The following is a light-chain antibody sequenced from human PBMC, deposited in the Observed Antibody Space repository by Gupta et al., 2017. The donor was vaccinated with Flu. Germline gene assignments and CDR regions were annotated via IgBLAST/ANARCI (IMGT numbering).Light chain of an antibody. V-gene: IGKV4-1*01. CDR1: QSLLAASNNQDF. Sequence: IVLTQSPDSLAVSLGERATINCKSSQSLLAASNNQDFLAWFQKKPGQPPRVLIYWASTRQSGVPDRFSGSGSGTDFTLTISSLQAEDMAVYYCHQVDSAPLTFGQGTRLEIK. CDR3: HQVDSAPLT. J-gene: IGKJ5*01. CDR2: WAS.